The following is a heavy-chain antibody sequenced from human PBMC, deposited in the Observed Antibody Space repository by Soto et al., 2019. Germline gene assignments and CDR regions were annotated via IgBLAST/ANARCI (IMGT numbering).Heavy chain of an antibody. CDR1: GYTFSSYF. V-gene: IGHV1-18*01. CDR3: ARDLPPVDY. J-gene: IGHJ4*02. Sequence: QVQLVQSGAEVKKPGASVKVSCKASGYTFSSYFITWVRQSPGQGLAWMGWLSAYNGNTNYAQNLQGRVTMTTDTSTSTAYMELRSLRSDDTAVYYCARDLPPVDYWGQGTLVTVSS. CDR2: LSAYNGNT.